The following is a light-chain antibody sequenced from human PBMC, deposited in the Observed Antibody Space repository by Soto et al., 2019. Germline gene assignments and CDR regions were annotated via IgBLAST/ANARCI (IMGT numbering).Light chain of an antibody. Sequence: EMVLTQSPGTLSLSPGERATLSCRASQSVSSNYLAWYQQKPGQSPRLLIYHASSRATGIPDRFSGSGSGTDFTLSISRLEPGDFAMYYCQHDGDSIVTFGGGTKVEIK. J-gene: IGKJ4*01. CDR1: QSVSSNY. CDR3: QHDGDSIVT. CDR2: HAS. V-gene: IGKV3-20*01.